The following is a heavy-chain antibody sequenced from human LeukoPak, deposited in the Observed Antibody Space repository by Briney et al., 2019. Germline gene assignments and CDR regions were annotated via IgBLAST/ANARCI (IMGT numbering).Heavy chain of an antibody. J-gene: IGHJ4*02. V-gene: IGHV3-23*01. CDR1: GFTFSSYA. CDR2: ISGSGGST. CDR3: ARYTGGWYSDY. Sequence: GGPLRLSCAASGFTFSSYAMSWVRQAPGKGLEWVSAISGSGGSTYYAGSVKGRFTISRDNSKNTLYLQMNSLRAEDTAVYYCARYTGGWYSDYWGQGTLVTVSS. D-gene: IGHD6-19*01.